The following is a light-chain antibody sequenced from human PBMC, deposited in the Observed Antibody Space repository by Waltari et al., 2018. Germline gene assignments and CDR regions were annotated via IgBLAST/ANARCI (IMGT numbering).Light chain of an antibody. CDR3: QQYLTTPLT. CDR1: QRVLYTSNNKNN. Sequence: DIVMTQSPDSLAVSLGERVTIDSKSSQRVLYTSNNKNNLAWYQQWPGQPPKLLIYWASTRESGVPDRFSGSGSGTDFTLTISSLQAEDVAVYFCQQYLTTPLTFGQGTRLEIK. V-gene: IGKV4-1*01. J-gene: IGKJ5*01. CDR2: WAS.